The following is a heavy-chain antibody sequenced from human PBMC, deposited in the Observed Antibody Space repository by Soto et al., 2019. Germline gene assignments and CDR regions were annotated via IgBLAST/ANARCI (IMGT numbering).Heavy chain of an antibody. J-gene: IGHJ5*02. V-gene: IGHV1-69*13. CDR3: ARAGVRYYDSSGVSWFDP. D-gene: IGHD3-22*01. CDR2: IIPIFGTA. Sequence: SVKVSCKESGYTFTSYAISLVLQAPVQVLEWMGGIIPIFGTANYAQKFQGRVTITADESTSTAYMELSSLRSEDTAVYYCARAGVRYYDSSGVSWFDPWGQGTLVTVSS. CDR1: GYTFTSYA.